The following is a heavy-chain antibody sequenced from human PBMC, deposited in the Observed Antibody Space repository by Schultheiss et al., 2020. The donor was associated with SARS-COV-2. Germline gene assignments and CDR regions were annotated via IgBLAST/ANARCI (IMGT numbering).Heavy chain of an antibody. CDR3: ARDHYDSSGYYFYSYYYGMDV. CDR2: ISSSSSTI. J-gene: IGHJ6*01. Sequence: GESLKISCAASGFTFSSYAMHWVRQIPGKGLEWVSYISSSSSTIYYADSVKGRFTISRDNAKNSLYLQMNSLRAEDTAVYYCARDHYDSSGYYFYSYYYGMDVWGQGTTVTVSS. D-gene: IGHD3-22*01. CDR1: GFTFSSYA. V-gene: IGHV3-48*01.